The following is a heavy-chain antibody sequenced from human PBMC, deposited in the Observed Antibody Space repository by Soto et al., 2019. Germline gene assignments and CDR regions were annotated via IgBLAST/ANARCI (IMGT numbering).Heavy chain of an antibody. V-gene: IGHV3-20*01. CDR1: GFTFSSYS. Sequence: GGSLRLSCAASGFTFSSYSMNWVRQAPGKGLEWVSFINCYGGSTGYADSVKGRFTISRDNAKNSLYLQMNSLRAEDTALYHCARTRYGSGSYYPIYYYYYYMDVWGKGTTVTVSS. CDR2: INCYGGST. J-gene: IGHJ6*03. D-gene: IGHD3-10*01. CDR3: ARTRYGSGSYYPIYYYYYYMDV.